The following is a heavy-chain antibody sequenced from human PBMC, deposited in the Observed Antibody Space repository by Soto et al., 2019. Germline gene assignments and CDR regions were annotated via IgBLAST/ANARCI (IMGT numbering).Heavy chain of an antibody. CDR2: ISGSGGST. Sequence: EVQLLESGGGLVQPGGSLRLSCAASGFTFSSYAMSWVRQAPGKGLEWVSAISGSGGSTYYVDSVKGRFTISRDNSKNTLYLQMNSLRAEDTAVYYCARHVAGTRWFDPWGQGTLVTVSS. D-gene: IGHD6-19*01. CDR1: GFTFSSYA. J-gene: IGHJ5*02. CDR3: ARHVAGTRWFDP. V-gene: IGHV3-23*01.